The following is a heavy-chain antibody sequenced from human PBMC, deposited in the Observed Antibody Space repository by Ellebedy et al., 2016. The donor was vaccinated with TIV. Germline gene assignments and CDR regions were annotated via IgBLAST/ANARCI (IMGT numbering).Heavy chain of an antibody. D-gene: IGHD3-22*01. CDR3: ARTPDSSGYTASFDY. CDR2: IIPIFCIA. J-gene: IGHJ4*02. CDR1: GGTFSSYA. V-gene: IGHV1-69*04. Sequence: AASVKVSCKASGGTFSSYAISWVRPAPGQGLEWMGRIIPIFCIANYAQKFQGRITITADKSTSTAYMELSSLRSEDTAVYYCARTPDSSGYTASFDYWGQGTLVTVSS.